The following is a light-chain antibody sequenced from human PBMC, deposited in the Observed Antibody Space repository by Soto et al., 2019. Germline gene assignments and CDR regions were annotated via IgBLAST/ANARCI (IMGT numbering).Light chain of an antibody. CDR1: RSDVGGYNY. CDR3: SSYAGSNNYV. Sequence: QSALTQPPSASGSPGQSVTISCTGTRSDVGGYNYVSWYQQHPGKAPKLMIYEVNQLPSGVPDRFSGSKSGNTASLTVSGLQAEDEADYYCSSYAGSNNYVFGTGTKVTVL. J-gene: IGLJ1*01. CDR2: EVN. V-gene: IGLV2-8*01.